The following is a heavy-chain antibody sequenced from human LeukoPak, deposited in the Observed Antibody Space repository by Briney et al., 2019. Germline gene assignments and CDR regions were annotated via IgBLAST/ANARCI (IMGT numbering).Heavy chain of an antibody. V-gene: IGHV3-21*01. J-gene: IGHJ5*02. CDR1: GFTFSGYA. D-gene: IGHD5-18*01. Sequence: GGSLRLSCAASGFTFSGYATHWVRQAPGKGLEWVSSISSTSYVNYADSVKGRFTLSRDNAKNSVYLQMNSLRAEDTAVYYCARDTAVVKFDPWGQGTLVTVSS. CDR2: ISSTSYV. CDR3: ARDTAVVKFDP.